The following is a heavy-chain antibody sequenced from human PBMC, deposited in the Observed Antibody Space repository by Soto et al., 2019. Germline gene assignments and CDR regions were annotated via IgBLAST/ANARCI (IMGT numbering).Heavy chain of an antibody. Sequence: QVQLVQSGAEVKKPGSSVKVSCKASGGTFSPYTINWVRQAPGQGLEWMGRIIPFHGVTNYAQKFQARVTITADKSTSTAYMELSGLRFEGTARYCWTRDWEITVSTWSFGGFWGRGTLVTVSS. V-gene: IGHV1-69*08. CDR3: TRDWEITVSTWSFGGF. J-gene: IGHJ4*02. CDR1: GGTFSPYT. CDR2: IIPFHGVT. D-gene: IGHD3-10*01.